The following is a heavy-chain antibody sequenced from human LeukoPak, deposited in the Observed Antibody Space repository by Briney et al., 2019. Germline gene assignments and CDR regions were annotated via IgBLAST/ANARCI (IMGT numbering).Heavy chain of an antibody. CDR2: IYVDGTT. CDR3: ARGDGYNFFDY. V-gene: IGHV3-53*01. D-gene: IGHD5-24*01. Sequence: PGGSLRLSCAASGFTVSSNYTSWVRQAPGKGLEWVSVIYVDGTTYYADSVKGRFTISRDNSKNTLSLQMNSLRAEDTAVYYCARGDGYNFFDYWGQGTLVTVSS. CDR1: GFTVSSNY. J-gene: IGHJ4*02.